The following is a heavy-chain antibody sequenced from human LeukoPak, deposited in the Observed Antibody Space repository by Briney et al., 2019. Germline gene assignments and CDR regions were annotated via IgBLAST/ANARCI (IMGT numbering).Heavy chain of an antibody. Sequence: GTSLRLSCVASGFTFSHYSMHWVRQAPGRGLDWVALVSNDGISKHYADSMKGRFAISRDNSKNTLYLQMDSLRPEDTAVYYCAKDGSFGSGWYPLPSDYWGQGILVTVSS. V-gene: IGHV3-30*18. CDR3: AKDGSFGSGWYPLPSDY. J-gene: IGHJ4*02. CDR1: GFTFSHYS. CDR2: VSNDGISK. D-gene: IGHD6-13*01.